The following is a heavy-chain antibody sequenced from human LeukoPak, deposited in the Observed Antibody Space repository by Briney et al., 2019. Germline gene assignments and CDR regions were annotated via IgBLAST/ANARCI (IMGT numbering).Heavy chain of an antibody. CDR2: ISSSGTYI. D-gene: IGHD4-17*01. Sequence: GGSLRLSCAASGFTFSRFSMNWVRQAPGKGLEWVSSISSSGTYIYYADSVKGRFTISRDSAKNTLYLDMNSLRAEDTAVFYCATDQDHGYFRQWGQGTLVTVSS. J-gene: IGHJ1*01. V-gene: IGHV3-21*06. CDR1: GFTFSRFS. CDR3: ATDQDHGYFRQ.